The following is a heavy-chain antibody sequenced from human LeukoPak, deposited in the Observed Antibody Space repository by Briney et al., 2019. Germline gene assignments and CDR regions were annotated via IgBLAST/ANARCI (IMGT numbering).Heavy chain of an antibody. V-gene: IGHV1-8*01. CDR2: MNPNSGNT. D-gene: IGHD1-7*01. CDR1: GYTFTGYD. J-gene: IGHJ4*02. CDR3: ARGPNWNYVVPLDY. Sequence: ASVKVSCKASGYTFTGYDINWVRQATGQGLEWMGWMNPNSGNTGYAQKFQGRVTMTRNTSISTAYMELSSLRSEDTAVYYRARGPNWNYVVPLDYWGQGTLVTVSS.